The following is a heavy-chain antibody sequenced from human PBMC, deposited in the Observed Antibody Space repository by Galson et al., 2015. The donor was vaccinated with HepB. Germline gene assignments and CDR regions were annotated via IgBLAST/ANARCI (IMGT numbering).Heavy chain of an antibody. CDR1: GFTFGSSP. CDR2: ITPSADST. CDR3: AKGDWMDV. J-gene: IGHJ6*02. Sequence: SLRLSCAGSGFTFGSSPMTWVRQAPGKGLDWVSAITPSADSTFYADSVRGRFTISRDNSRNTLYLQMNSLRAEDTAVYFCAKGDWMDVWGQGTTVTVSS. V-gene: IGHV3-23*01. D-gene: IGHD2-21*02.